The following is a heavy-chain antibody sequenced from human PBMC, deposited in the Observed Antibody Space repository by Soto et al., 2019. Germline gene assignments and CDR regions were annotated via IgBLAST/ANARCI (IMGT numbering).Heavy chain of an antibody. CDR1: GAYMRNDYYY. V-gene: IGHV4-30-4*08. CDR2: MHHSGRT. J-gene: IGHJ4*02. CDR3: ASLSYEQLW. D-gene: IGHD1-1*01. Sequence: PSETLSLTCTVSGAYMRNDYYYWSWVRQNPGKDLEWIGHMHHSGRTHYNPSLKSRVAISVDTSKNQFSLKLSSVTVADTAIYYCASLSYEQLWWGQGTLVTVSS.